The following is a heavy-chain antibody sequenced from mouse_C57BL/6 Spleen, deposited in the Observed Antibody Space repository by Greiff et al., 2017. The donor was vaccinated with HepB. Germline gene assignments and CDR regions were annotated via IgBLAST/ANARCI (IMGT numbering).Heavy chain of an antibody. Sequence: EVKLMESGPELVKPGASVKISCKASGYSFTGYYMNWVKQSPEKSLEWIGEINPSTGGTTYNQKFKAKATLTVDKSSSTAYMQLKSLTSEDSAVYYCARRRTSQYYYAMDYWGQGTSVTVSS. CDR2: INPSTGGT. V-gene: IGHV1-42*01. CDR3: ARRRTSQYYYAMDY. CDR1: GYSFTGYY. J-gene: IGHJ4*01.